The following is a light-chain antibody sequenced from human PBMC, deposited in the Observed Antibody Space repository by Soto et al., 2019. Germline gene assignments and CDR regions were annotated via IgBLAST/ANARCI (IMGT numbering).Light chain of an antibody. CDR3: QQYDSTPST. J-gene: IGKJ1*01. CDR2: GAS. V-gene: IGKV3-20*01. Sequence: EIVLTQSPGTLSLSPGERATLSCRASQSVNSNYLAWYQRKPGQAPRLLIYGASNRATDIPYRFSASGSGTDFTLNITRLEAEDFAVYYCQQYDSTPSTFGQGTKVVVK. CDR1: QSVNSNY.